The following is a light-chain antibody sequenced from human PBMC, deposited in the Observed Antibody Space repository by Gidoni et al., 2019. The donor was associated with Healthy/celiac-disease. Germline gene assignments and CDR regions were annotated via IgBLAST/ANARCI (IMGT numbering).Light chain of an antibody. CDR2: EGS. CDR3: CSYAGSNYV. J-gene: IGLJ1*01. Sequence: QSALTQPASVSGSPGQSITISCTGTSSDVGSYYLVSWYKQTPGKAPKIIIYEGSKRPSGVSNRFSGSKSGNTASLTISGLQAEDEADYYCCSYAGSNYVFGTGTKVTVL. CDR1: SSDVGSYYL. V-gene: IGLV2-23*01.